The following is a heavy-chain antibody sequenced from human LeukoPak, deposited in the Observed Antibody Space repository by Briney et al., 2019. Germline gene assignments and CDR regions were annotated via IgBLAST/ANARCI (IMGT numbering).Heavy chain of an antibody. CDR2: IYPGDSDT. Sequence: GESLQISSHASAYSFTSSWIGWVRHMPGKGLEWMGIIYPGDSDTRYSPSFQGQVTISADKSISTAFLQWSSLKASDTAMYYCARGLGGQQLYDYWGQGTLVTVSS. CDR1: AYSFTSSW. J-gene: IGHJ4*02. D-gene: IGHD5/OR15-5a*01. CDR3: ARGLGGQQLYDY. V-gene: IGHV5-51*01.